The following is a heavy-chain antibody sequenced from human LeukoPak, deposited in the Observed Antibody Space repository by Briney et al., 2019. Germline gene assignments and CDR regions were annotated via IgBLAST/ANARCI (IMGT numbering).Heavy chain of an antibody. J-gene: IGHJ4*02. V-gene: IGHV3-11*01. D-gene: IGHD4/OR15-4a*01. CDR3: ARDPDYGDPY. Sequence: GGSLRLSCSASGFSFTDYYMSWFRLSPDKGLEWIAYITSSGATTEYADSVKGRFTISRVNAKNSLYLRMNSLRPDDTAAYYCARDPDYGDPYWGQGTLVTVSS. CDR2: ITSSGATT. CDR1: GFSFTDYY.